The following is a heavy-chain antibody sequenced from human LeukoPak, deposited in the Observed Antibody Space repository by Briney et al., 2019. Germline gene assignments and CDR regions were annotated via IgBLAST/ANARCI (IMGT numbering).Heavy chain of an antibody. V-gene: IGHV4-39*01. CDR2: IYYGSGST. CDR1: GDSITSSSYN. CDR3: ARRTVVIGRDDY. Sequence: SESLSLTCTVSGDSITSSSYNWGWIRQSPGKGLEWIGSIYYGSGSTYYNPSLKSRITISIDTSKNQFSLKLSSVTAADTAVYYCARRTVVIGRDDYWGQGTLVTVSS. D-gene: IGHD4-23*01. J-gene: IGHJ4*02.